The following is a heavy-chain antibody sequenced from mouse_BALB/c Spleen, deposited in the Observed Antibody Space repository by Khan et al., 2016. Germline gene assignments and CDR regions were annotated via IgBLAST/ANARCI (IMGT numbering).Heavy chain of an antibody. J-gene: IGHJ2*01. Sequence: EVQLQESGPGLVKPSQSLSLTCTVTGYSITSGYGWNWIRQFPGNKLEWMGYISYSGSTNYNPSLKSRISLTRDTSTNQFFLQLNSVTTEDTATYDCARTARIKYWGQGTTLTGSS. CDR3: ARTARIKY. V-gene: IGHV3-2*02. D-gene: IGHD1-2*01. CDR1: GYSITSGYG. CDR2: ISYSGST.